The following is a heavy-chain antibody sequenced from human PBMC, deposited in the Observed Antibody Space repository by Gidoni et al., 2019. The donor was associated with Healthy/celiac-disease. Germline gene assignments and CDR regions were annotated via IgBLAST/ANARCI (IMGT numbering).Heavy chain of an antibody. Sequence: QVQLQQWGAGLLKPSATLSLTCAVYGGSFSGYYWSWIRQPPGKGLEWIGEINHSGSTSYNPSLKSRVTISVDTSKNQFSLKLSSVTAADTAVYYCAVGGGYSSSWATDYWGQGTLVTVSS. CDR2: INHSGST. CDR3: AVGGGYSSSWATDY. CDR1: GGSFSGYY. V-gene: IGHV4-34*01. D-gene: IGHD6-13*01. J-gene: IGHJ4*02.